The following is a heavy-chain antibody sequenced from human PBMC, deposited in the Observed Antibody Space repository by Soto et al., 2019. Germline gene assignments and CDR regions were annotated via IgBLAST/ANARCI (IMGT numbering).Heavy chain of an antibody. CDR3: VRRHVSATGIDWFDP. D-gene: IGHD6-13*01. V-gene: IGHV1-3*01. CDR2: INAANGDT. J-gene: IGHJ5*02. CDR1: GYTFTSYG. Sequence: GSVKVSCKASGYTFTSYGIHWVRQAPGQRREWMGWINAANGDTKYSPKFQGRVTITRDTSASTAYMELSSLRSEDTAVYYCVRRHVSATGIDWFDPWGQGTLLTVS.